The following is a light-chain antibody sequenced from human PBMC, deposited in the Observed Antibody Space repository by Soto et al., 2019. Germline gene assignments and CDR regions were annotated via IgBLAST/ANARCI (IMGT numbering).Light chain of an antibody. Sequence: DIQMTQSPSSLSASVGDRVTITCRASQNIRKYLNWYQQKPGKAPKFLIHGASSLQSGVPSRFSGSGSGTDVTLTTSSLQPGDFATYYCQQSHSIPYSFGQGTKLESK. CDR2: GAS. CDR3: QQSHSIPYS. V-gene: IGKV1-39*01. CDR1: QNIRKY. J-gene: IGKJ2*01.